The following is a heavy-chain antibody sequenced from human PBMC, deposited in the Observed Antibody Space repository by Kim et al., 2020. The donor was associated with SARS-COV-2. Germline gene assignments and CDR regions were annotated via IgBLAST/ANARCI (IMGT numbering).Heavy chain of an antibody. V-gene: IGHV5-10-1*01. CDR3: ARLTYSSSWYSRWFDP. Sequence: GESLKISCKSSGYSFTSYWISWVRQMPGKGLEWMGRIDPSDSYTNYSPSFQGHVTISADKSISTAYLQWSSLKATDTAMYYCARLTYSSSWYSRWFDPWGQGTLVTVSS. CDR2: IDPSDSYT. J-gene: IGHJ5*02. CDR1: GYSFTSYW. D-gene: IGHD6-13*01.